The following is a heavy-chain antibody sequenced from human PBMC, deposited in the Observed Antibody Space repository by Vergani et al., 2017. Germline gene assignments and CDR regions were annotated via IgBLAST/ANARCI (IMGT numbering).Heavy chain of an antibody. D-gene: IGHD3-10*01. CDR1: GYTFTSYD. Sequence: QVQLVQSGAEVKKPGASVKVSCKASGYTFTSYDINWVRQAPGQGLEWMGWMNPNSGNTGYAQKFQGRVTMTRNTSISTAYMELSSLRSEDTAVYYCARGQRLMVRGQRKYLFDYWGQGTLVTVSS. CDR2: MNPNSGNT. V-gene: IGHV1-8*01. J-gene: IGHJ4*02. CDR3: ARGQRLMVRGQRKYLFDY.